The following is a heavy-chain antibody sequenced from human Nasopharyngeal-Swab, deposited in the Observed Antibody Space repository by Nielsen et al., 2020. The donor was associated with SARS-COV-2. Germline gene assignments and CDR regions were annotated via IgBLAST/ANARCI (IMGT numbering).Heavy chain of an antibody. D-gene: IGHD2-15*01. CDR3: AKAVAAHYYYYGMDV. Sequence: VRQAPGKGLEWVSGISWNSGSIGYADSVKGRFTISRDNAKNSLYLQMNSLRAEDTALYYCAKAVAAHYYYYGMDVWGQGTTVTVSS. V-gene: IGHV3-9*01. J-gene: IGHJ6*02. CDR2: ISWNSGSI.